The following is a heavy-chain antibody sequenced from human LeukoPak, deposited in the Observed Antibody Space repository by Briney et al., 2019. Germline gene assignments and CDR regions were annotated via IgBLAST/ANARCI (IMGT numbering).Heavy chain of an antibody. CDR3: ARPYYYGSGSLHYSYYYGMDV. V-gene: IGHV1-69*04. Sequence: ASVKVSCKASGGTFSSYAISWVRQAPGQGLEWMGRIIPILGIANYAQKFQGRVTITADKSTSTAYMELSSLRSEDTAVYYCARPYYYGSGSLHYSYYYGMDVWGQGTTVTVSS. CDR2: IIPILGIA. D-gene: IGHD3-10*01. CDR1: GGTFSSYA. J-gene: IGHJ6*02.